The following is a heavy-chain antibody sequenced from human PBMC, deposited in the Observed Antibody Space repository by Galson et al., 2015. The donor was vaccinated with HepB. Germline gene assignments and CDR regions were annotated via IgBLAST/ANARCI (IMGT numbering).Heavy chain of an antibody. V-gene: IGHV6-1*01. CDR2: TYYRSKWYN. J-gene: IGHJ5*02. Sequence: CAISGDSVSSNSAAWNWIRQSPSRGLEWLGRTYYRSKWYNDYAVSVKSRITINPDTSKNQFSLQLNSVTPEDTTVYYCARSSYDSSDYFMFDPWGQGTLVTVSS. CDR3: ARSSYDSSDYFMFDP. CDR1: GDSVSSNSAA. D-gene: IGHD3-22*01.